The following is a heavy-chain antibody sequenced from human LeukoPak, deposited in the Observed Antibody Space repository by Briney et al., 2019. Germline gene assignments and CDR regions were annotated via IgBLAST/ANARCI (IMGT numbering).Heavy chain of an antibody. CDR3: ARAKTRPGYCSSTNCYPSGINWFDP. CDR2: INHSGST. J-gene: IGHJ5*02. Sequence: PSETLSLTCAVYGGSFSGYYWSWIRQPPGKGLEWIGEINHSGSTNYNPSLKSRVTISVDTSKNQFSLKLSSVTAADTAVYYCARAKTRPGYCSSTNCYPSGINWFDPWGQGTLVTVSS. V-gene: IGHV4-34*01. D-gene: IGHD2-2*03. CDR1: GGSFSGYY.